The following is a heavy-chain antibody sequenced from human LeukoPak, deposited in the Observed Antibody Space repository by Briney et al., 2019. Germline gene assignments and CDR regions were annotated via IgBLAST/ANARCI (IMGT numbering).Heavy chain of an antibody. CDR2: IKQDGSEK. Sequence: GGSLRLSCAASGFMFSTYWMTWVRQAPGKGLEWVANIKQDGSEKYYVDSVEGRFTISRNNAENSLYLRMSSLRAEDTAVYYCARVEGDSYGSGTYHRHSGYLGQGTLVTVSS. CDR3: ARVEGDSYGSGTYHRHSGY. D-gene: IGHD3-10*01. CDR1: GFMFSTYW. V-gene: IGHV3-7*01. J-gene: IGHJ4*02.